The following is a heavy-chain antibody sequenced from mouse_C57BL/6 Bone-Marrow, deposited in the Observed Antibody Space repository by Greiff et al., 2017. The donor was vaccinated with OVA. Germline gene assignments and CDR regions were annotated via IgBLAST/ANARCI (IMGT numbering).Heavy chain of an antibody. CDR2: IWSGGST. J-gene: IGHJ1*03. CDR3: ARSPFTTVVATGYFDV. D-gene: IGHD1-1*01. V-gene: IGHV2-2*01. Sequence: VKLMESGPGLVQPSQSLSITCTVSGFSLTSYGVHWVRQSPGKGLEWLGVIWSGGSTDYNAAFISRLSISKDNSKSQVFFKMNSLQADDTAIYYCARSPFTTVVATGYFDVWGTGTTVTVSS. CDR1: GFSLTSYG.